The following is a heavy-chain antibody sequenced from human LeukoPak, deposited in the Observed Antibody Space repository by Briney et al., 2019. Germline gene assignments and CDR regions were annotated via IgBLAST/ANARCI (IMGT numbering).Heavy chain of an antibody. CDR2: INPNSGGT. CDR3: VRSQYSGDPGYYFDY. V-gene: IGHV1-2*04. Sequence: ASVEVSCKASGYTFTGYYMHWVRQAPGQGLEWMGWINPNSGGTNYAQKFQGWVTMTRDTSISTAYMELSRLRSDDTAVYYCVRSQYSGDPGYYFDYWGQGTLVTVSS. D-gene: IGHD6-6*01. J-gene: IGHJ4*02. CDR1: GYTFTGYY.